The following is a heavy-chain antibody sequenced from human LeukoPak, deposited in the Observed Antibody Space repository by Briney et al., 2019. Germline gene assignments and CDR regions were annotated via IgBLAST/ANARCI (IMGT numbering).Heavy chain of an antibody. J-gene: IGHJ3*02. Sequence: SETLSLTCTVSGGSISSYYWSWIRQPPGKELEWIGYIYYSGSTNYNPSLKSRVTISVDTSKNQFSLKLSSVTAADTAVYYCARGGVYSSGWHDAFDIRGQGTMVTVSS. V-gene: IGHV4-59*01. D-gene: IGHD6-19*01. CDR1: GGSISSYY. CDR2: IYYSGST. CDR3: ARGGVYSSGWHDAFDI.